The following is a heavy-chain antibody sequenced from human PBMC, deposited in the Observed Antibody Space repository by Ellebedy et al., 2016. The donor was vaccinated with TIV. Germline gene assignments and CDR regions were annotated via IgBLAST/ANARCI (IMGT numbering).Heavy chain of an antibody. J-gene: IGHJ4*02. D-gene: IGHD3-10*01. CDR2: IYYSGST. CDR3: ARDVRYYGSGSTVDN. V-gene: IGHV4-59*12. CDR1: GGSISSYY. Sequence: SETLSLTCTVSGGSISSYYWSRIRQPPGKGLEWIGYIYYSGSTNYNPSLKSRVTISVDTSKNQFSLKLSSVTAADTAVYYCARDVRYYGSGSTVDNWGQGTLVTVSS.